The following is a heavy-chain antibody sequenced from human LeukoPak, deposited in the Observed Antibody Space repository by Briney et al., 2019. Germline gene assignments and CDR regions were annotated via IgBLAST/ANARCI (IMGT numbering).Heavy chain of an antibody. J-gene: IGHJ6*02. D-gene: IGHD2-2*01. Sequence: SVKVSCKASGGTFSSYAISWVRQAPGQGLEWMGRIIPIHGIANYAQKLQGRVTITADKSTSAAYMELSRLRSEDTAVYYCAREDCSSTICYVVGDYYYYGMDAWGQGATVTVSS. CDR2: IIPIHGIA. V-gene: IGHV1-69*04. CDR1: GGTFSSYA. CDR3: AREDCSSTICYVVGDYYYYGMDA.